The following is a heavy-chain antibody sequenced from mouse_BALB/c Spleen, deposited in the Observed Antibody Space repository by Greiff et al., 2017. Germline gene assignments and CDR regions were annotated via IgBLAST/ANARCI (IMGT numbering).Heavy chain of an antibody. J-gene: IGHJ3*01. CDR1: GYTFTSYD. V-gene: IGHV1-85*01. Sequence: QVQLQQSGAELVKPGASVKLSCKASGYTFTSYDLYWVRQRPEQGLEWIGWIFPGDGSTKYNEKFKGKATLTTDKSSSTAYMQLSRLTSEDSAVYFCAREGYGNYLGEFAYWGQGTLVTVAA. CDR2: IFPGDGST. D-gene: IGHD2-1*01. CDR3: AREGYGNYLGEFAY.